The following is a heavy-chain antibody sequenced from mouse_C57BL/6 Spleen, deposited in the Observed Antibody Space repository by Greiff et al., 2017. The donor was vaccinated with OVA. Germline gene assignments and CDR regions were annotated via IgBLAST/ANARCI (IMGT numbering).Heavy chain of an antibody. CDR2: INPSTGGT. CDR3: ATFYDYDGAWFAY. J-gene: IGHJ3*01. CDR1: GYSFTGYY. Sequence: VQLQQSGPELVKPGASVKISCKASGYSFTGYYMNWVKQSPEKSLEWIGEINPSTGGTTYNQKFKAKATLTVDKSSSTAYMQLKSLTSEDSAVYYCATFYDYDGAWFAYWGQGTLVTVSA. V-gene: IGHV1-42*01. D-gene: IGHD2-4*01.